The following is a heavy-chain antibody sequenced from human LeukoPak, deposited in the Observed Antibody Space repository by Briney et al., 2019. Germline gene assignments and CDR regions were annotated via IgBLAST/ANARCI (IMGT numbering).Heavy chain of an antibody. D-gene: IGHD5-18*01. Sequence: PGGSLRLSCAASGFTFSSYEMNWVRQAPGKGLEWVSYISSRSGTIYYADSVKGRFTISRDNTKNSLYLQMNSLRAEDTAVYSCARDKTRGLGYSYSKSGNYFDYWGQGTLVTVSS. V-gene: IGHV3-48*03. CDR2: ISSRSGTI. CDR3: ARDKTRGLGYSYSKSGNYFDY. J-gene: IGHJ4*02. CDR1: GFTFSSYE.